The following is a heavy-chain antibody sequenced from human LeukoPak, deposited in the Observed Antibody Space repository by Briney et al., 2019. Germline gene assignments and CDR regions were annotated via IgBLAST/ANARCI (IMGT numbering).Heavy chain of an antibody. CDR3: ARRPYSSGWYGITPFDY. CDR1: GGSFSGYY. Sequence: KPSETLSLTCAVYGGSFSGYYWSWNRQPPGKGLEWIGEINHSGSTNYNPSLKSRVTISVDTSKNQFSLKLSSVTAADTAVYYCARRPYSSGWYGITPFDYWGQGTLVIVSS. D-gene: IGHD6-19*01. CDR2: INHSGST. J-gene: IGHJ4*02. V-gene: IGHV4-34*01.